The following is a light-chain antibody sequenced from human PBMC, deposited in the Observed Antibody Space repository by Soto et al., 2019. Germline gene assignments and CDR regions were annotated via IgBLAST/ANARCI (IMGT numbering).Light chain of an antibody. CDR1: SSNIGAGYD. CDR3: QSYDSRLSGLV. J-gene: IGLJ1*01. CDR2: GNS. Sequence: QSVLTQPPSVSGAPGQRVTISCTGNSSNIGAGYDVHWYQQLPGTAPKLLIYGNSNRPSGVPDRFSGSKSGTSASLAITGLQAEDEADYYCQSYDSRLSGLVFGTGTKVTVL. V-gene: IGLV1-40*01.